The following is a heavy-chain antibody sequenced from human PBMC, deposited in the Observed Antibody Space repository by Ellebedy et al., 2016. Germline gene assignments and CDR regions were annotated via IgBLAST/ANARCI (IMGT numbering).Heavy chain of an antibody. CDR1: GYTFSDHY. V-gene: IGHV1-2*02. J-gene: IGHJ4*02. CDR3: ARAGSGWYEMDH. CDR2: INLKIGGT. Sequence: ASVKVSCKASGYTFSDHYIHWVRQAPGQGLEWMGWINLKIGGTNYVQTCHGRVTMTRDTSISTAKLDVSSLRLDDPAVYYCARAGSGWYEMDHWGQGTLVTVSS. D-gene: IGHD6-19*01.